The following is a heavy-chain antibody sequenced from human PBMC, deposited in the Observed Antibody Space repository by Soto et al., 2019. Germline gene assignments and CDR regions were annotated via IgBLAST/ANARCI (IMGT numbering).Heavy chain of an antibody. Sequence: ASVKVSCKASGYTFTGHAMHWVRQAPGQRLEWMGWINAGNGNTKYSQKFQGRVTITRDTSASTAYMELSSLRSEDTAVYSCARAVAVPADFDYWGQGTLVTVSS. CDR3: ARAVAVPADFDY. V-gene: IGHV1-3*01. J-gene: IGHJ4*02. D-gene: IGHD6-19*01. CDR1: GYTFTGHA. CDR2: INAGNGNT.